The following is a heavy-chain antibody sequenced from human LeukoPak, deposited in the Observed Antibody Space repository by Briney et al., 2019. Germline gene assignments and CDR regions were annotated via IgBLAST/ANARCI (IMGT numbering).Heavy chain of an antibody. J-gene: IGHJ4*02. CDR3: AKWGCSGGSCYPFDY. CDR2: ISGTGNRT. Sequence: GGSLRLSCPASGFTFSSYWMHWVHQAPGKGLEWVSAISGTGNRTYYADSVKGRFTISRDNSKNTLYLQMNSLRAEDTAVYYCAKWGCSGGSCYPFDYWGQGTLVTVSS. V-gene: IGHV3-23*01. CDR1: GFTFSSYW. D-gene: IGHD2-15*01.